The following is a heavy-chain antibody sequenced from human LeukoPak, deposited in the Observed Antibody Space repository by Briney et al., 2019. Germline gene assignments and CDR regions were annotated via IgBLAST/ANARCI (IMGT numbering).Heavy chain of an antibody. CDR2: INPNSGGT. CDR1: GYTFTSYY. Sequence: ASVKVSCKASGYTFTSYYMHWVRQAPGQGLEWMGWINPNSGGTNYAQKFQGRVTMTRDTSISTAFLELSRLRSDDTAVYYCARGGSTIVVVPASNLPSDYWGQGTLVTVSS. D-gene: IGHD2-2*01. CDR3: ARGGSTIVVVPASNLPSDY. V-gene: IGHV1-2*02. J-gene: IGHJ4*02.